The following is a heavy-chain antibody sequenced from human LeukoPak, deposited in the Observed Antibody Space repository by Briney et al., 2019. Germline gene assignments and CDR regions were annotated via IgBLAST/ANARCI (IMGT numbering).Heavy chain of an antibody. CDR2: APHDRSSP. CDR1: GFRFNSHH. CDR3: ARQSLGASGLDH. J-gene: IGHJ4*02. Sequence: PGGSLRLSCAGSGFRFNSHHMHWVRQAPNKGLEWVAVAPHDRSSPSHAASVNGRFTISRDNSKDTLFLHMDSLRVDDTAIYYCARQSLGASGLDHWGQGVLVTVSS. V-gene: IGHV3-30*03. D-gene: IGHD1-26*01.